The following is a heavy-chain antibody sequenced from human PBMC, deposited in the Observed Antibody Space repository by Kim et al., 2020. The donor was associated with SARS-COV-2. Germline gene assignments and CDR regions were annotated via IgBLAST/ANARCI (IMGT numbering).Heavy chain of an antibody. J-gene: IGHJ3*02. CDR2: ISSSSSYT. V-gene: IGHV3-11*03. CDR3: ARRSDMVVTAIEDAFDI. CDR1: GFTFSDYY. D-gene: IGHD2-21*02. Sequence: GGSLRLSCAASGFTFSDYYMSWIRQAPGKGLEWVSYISSSSSYTNYADSVKGRFTISRDNAKNSLYLQMNSLRAEDTAVYYCARRSDMVVTAIEDAFDIWGQGTMVTVSS.